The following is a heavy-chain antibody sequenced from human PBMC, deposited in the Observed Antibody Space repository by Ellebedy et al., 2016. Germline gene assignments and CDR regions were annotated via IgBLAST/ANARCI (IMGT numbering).Heavy chain of an antibody. CDR3: AREWQLLPYSVLNV. CDR1: GDSVTSGSYY. J-gene: IGHJ3*01. Sequence: SETLSLTXSVSGDSVTSGSYYWTWIRQRPGRGLEWIGYISNTGKTYYNSSLKSRVDVSLDTSENQFSLKLSSMTAADAAVYYCAREWQLLPYSVLNVWGQGTVVTVSS. D-gene: IGHD5-24*01. CDR2: ISNTGKT. V-gene: IGHV4-31*03.